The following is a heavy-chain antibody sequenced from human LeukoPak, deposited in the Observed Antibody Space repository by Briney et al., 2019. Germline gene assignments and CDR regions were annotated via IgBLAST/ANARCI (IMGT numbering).Heavy chain of an antibody. CDR1: GFTFSDYY. J-gene: IGHJ3*02. CDR2: ISSSSSYT. CDR3: ARGAPLVVVTTGAFDI. V-gene: IGHV3-11*05. Sequence: KPGGSLRLSCAASGFTFSDYYMSWIRQAPGKGLEWVSYISSSSSYTNYADSVKGRFTISRDNAKNSLYLQMNGLRAEDTAVYYCARGAPLVVVTTGAFDIWGQGTMVTVSS. D-gene: IGHD2-15*01.